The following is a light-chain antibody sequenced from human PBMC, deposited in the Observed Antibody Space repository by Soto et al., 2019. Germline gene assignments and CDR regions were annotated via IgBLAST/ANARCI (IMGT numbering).Light chain of an antibody. V-gene: IGKV3-20*01. CDR2: GAS. CDR3: QQYGSSPGIT. J-gene: IGKJ5*01. CDR1: QSVSSSY. Sequence: IVMTQSPATLSVSPGERATLSCRASQSVSSSYLAWYQQKPGQAPRLLIYGASSRATGIPDRFSGSGSGTDFTLTISRLEPEDFAVYYCQQYGSSPGITFGQGTRLEIK.